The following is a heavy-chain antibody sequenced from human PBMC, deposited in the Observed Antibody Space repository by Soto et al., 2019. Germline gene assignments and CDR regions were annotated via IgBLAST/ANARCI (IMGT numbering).Heavy chain of an antibody. CDR3: XXXXXXXXXXXXXX. J-gene: IGHJ4*02. CDR1: GYTFTSYG. V-gene: IGHV1-18*01. Sequence: QVQLVQSGAEVKKPGASVKVSCKASGYTFTSYGISWVRQAPGQGLEWMGWISAYNGNTNYAQKLQGRVTMTTDTSTSXAXMXXXXXXXXXXXXXXXXXXXXXXXXXXXXXXGQGTLVTVSS. CDR2: ISAYNGNT.